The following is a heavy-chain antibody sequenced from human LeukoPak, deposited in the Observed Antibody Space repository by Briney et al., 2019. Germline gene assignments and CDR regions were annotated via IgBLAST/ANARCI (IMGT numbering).Heavy chain of an antibody. J-gene: IGHJ4*02. CDR3: SKDQVWNYAQAFDY. V-gene: IGHV3-23*01. D-gene: IGHD1-7*01. Sequence: GGSLRLSCAASGFTFSSFAMSWVRQAPGEGLEWVSAVSGRGDSTYYADSVKGRFTISRDNSKNTLYLQMNSLGAEDTAVYYCSKDQVWNYAQAFDYWGQGTLVTVSS. CDR1: GFTFSSFA. CDR2: VSGRGDST.